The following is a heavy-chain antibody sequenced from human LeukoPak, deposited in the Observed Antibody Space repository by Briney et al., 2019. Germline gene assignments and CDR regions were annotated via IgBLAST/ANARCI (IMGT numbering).Heavy chain of an antibody. D-gene: IGHD3-10*01. CDR1: GFTFSNYW. J-gene: IGHJ4*02. V-gene: IGHV3-7*01. CDR3: ARYNSGTFSLDY. CDR2: IKNDGSEK. Sequence: PGGSLRLSCAASGFTFSNYWMSWVRQAPGKGLEWVANIKNDGSEKYYVDSVKGRLTISRDNAKSSLYLQMNSLRGEDTAVYYCARYNSGTFSLDYWGQGTLVTVSS.